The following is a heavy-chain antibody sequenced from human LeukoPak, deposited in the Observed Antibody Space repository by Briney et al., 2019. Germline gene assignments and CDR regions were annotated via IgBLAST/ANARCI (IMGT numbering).Heavy chain of an antibody. D-gene: IGHD5-18*01. Sequence: GGSLRLSCAASGFTVSDNYMNWVRQAPGKGLEWVSVIYSGGGIYYADSVKGRFTISRDNSKNTVYLQTNSLRPEDTAVYYCAREGHSYGPFDYWGQGALVTVSS. V-gene: IGHV3-66*02. J-gene: IGHJ4*02. CDR1: GFTVSDNY. CDR3: AREGHSYGPFDY. CDR2: IYSGGGI.